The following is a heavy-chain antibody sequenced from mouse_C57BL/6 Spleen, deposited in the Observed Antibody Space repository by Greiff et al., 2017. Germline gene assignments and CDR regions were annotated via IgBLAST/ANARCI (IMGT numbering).Heavy chain of an antibody. V-gene: IGHV2-6*03. J-gene: IGHJ4*01. D-gene: IGHD2-2*01. Sequence: VNVVESGPGLVAPSQSLSITCTVSGFSLTSYGVHWVRQPPGKGLEWLVVLWSDGSTPYNSALKSRLSISKDNAKSQVFIKMNSLQTDDTAMYYCARLWLQRDYYAMDYWGQGTSVTVSS. CDR3: ARLWLQRDYYAMDY. CDR1: GFSLTSYG. CDR2: LWSDGST.